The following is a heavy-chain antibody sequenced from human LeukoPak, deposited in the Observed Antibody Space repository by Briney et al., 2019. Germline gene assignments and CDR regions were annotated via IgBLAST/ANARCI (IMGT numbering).Heavy chain of an antibody. CDR3: ARRGGSSWYRPNWFDP. CDR1: GFTFSSYW. D-gene: IGHD6-13*01. CDR2: IKQDGSEK. J-gene: IGHJ5*02. V-gene: IGHV3-7*01. Sequence: GGSLRLSCAASGFTFSSYWMSWVRQAPGKGLEWVANIKQDGSEKYYVDSVKGRFTISRDNAKNSLYLQMNSLRAEDTVVYYCARRGGSSWYRPNWFDPWGQGTLVTVSS.